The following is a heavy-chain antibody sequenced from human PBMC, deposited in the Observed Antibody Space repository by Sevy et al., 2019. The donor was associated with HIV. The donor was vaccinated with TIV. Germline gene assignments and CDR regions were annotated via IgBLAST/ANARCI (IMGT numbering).Heavy chain of an antibody. Sequence: GGSLRLSCAASGFTFSDYWMSWVRQAPGKGLEWVANIKQDGSQKYFVDSVKGRFTISRDNAKNSLYLQMDDLRADDXXXXXXARKVGDMWGQGTMVTVSS. D-gene: IGHD1-26*01. V-gene: IGHV3-7*01. CDR1: GFTFSDYW. J-gene: IGHJ3*01. CDR3: ARKVGDM. CDR2: IKQDGSQK.